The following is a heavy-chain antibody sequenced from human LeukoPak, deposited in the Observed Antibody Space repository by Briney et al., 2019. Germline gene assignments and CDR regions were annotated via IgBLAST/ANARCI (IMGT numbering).Heavy chain of an antibody. J-gene: IGHJ4*02. CDR1: GDSVSSSSSA. Sequence: SQTLSLTCAISGDSVSSSSSAWSWIRQSPSRGLEWLGRTYYRAKWINVHAESVKSRITINPDTSKNEFSLQLNSVTPEDTAVYYCARNLRPDFDYWGQGTLVTVSS. CDR2: TYYRAKWIN. CDR3: ARNLRPDFDY. V-gene: IGHV6-1*01.